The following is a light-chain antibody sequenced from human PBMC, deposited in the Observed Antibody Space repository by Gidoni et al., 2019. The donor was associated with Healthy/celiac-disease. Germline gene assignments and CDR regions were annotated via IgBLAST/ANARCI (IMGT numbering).Light chain of an antibody. J-gene: IGKJ4*01. CDR2: AAS. CDR1: QSISSY. CDR3: QQSYSTPTLT. Sequence: DIQMTQSPSSLSASVGDRVTITCRASQSISSYLNWYQQTPGKAPKLLIYAASSLQSGVPSRVSGRGSGTDFTLTISSLQPEDFATYYGQQSYSTPTLTFGGGTKVEIK. V-gene: IGKV1-39*01.